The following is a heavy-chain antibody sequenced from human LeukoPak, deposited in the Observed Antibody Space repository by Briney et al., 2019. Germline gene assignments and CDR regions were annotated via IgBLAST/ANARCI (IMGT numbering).Heavy chain of an antibody. CDR2: INTNTGNP. D-gene: IGHD4-17*01. CDR3: ARDPEISAVTNFDY. J-gene: IGHJ4*02. Sequence: GSSVKVSCKASGGTFSSYAISWVRQAPGQGLEWMGWINTNTGNPTYAQGFTGRFVFSLDTSVSTAYLQISSLKAEDTAVYYCARDPEISAVTNFDYWGQGTLVTVSS. CDR1: GGTFSSYA. V-gene: IGHV7-4-1*02.